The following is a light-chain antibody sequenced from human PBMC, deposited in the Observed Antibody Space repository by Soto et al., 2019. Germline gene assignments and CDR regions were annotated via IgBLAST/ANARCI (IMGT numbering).Light chain of an antibody. J-gene: IGKJ4*01. CDR3: QQYDNRQLT. Sequence: DIHMTHSPSSLSASVGDRVTITCQASQDIKNYLNWYQQKSGKAPKLLIYDASDLETGVPSRFSGSGSGKDFTFTINSLQPEDIATYYCQQYDNRQLTFGGWSKVEIX. V-gene: IGKV1-33*01. CDR1: QDIKNY. CDR2: DAS.